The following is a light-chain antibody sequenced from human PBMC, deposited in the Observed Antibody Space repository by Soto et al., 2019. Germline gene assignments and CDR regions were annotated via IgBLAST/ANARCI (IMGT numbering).Light chain of an antibody. J-gene: IGKJ3*01. Sequence: EIVLTQSPGTLSLSPGERATLSCRASQSVSSSYLAWYQQKPGQAPRLLIYGASSSATGIPDRFSGSGSGTDFTLTISRLEAEDFAVYYCQQYGSSSFTFGPGTKVDIK. V-gene: IGKV3-20*01. CDR3: QQYGSSSFT. CDR2: GAS. CDR1: QSVSSSY.